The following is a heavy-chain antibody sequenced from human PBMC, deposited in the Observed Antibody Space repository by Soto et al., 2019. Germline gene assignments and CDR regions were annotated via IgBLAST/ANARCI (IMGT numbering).Heavy chain of an antibody. J-gene: IGHJ2*01. V-gene: IGHV3-23*01. CDR1: GFTFSSYA. CDR2: ISGSGGST. Sequence: GGSLRLSCAASGFTFSSYAMSWVRQAPGKGLEWVSAISGSGGSTYYADSVKGRFTISRDNSKNTLYLQMNSLRAEDTAVYYCAKLTTVTKNPYWYFDLWGRGTLVTVSS. D-gene: IGHD4-17*01. CDR3: AKLTTVTKNPYWYFDL.